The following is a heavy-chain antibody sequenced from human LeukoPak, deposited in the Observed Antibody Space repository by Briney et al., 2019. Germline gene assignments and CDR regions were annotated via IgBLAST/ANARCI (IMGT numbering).Heavy chain of an antibody. CDR2: IYHSGST. CDR3: ARYCSGDSCYTFDY. J-gene: IGHJ4*02. V-gene: IGHV4-30-2*01. CDR1: GGSISSGGYY. Sequence: SQTLSLTCTVSGGSISSGGYYWSWIRQPPGKGLEWIGYIYHSGSTYYNPSLKSRVTISVDRSKNQFSLKLSSVTAADTAVYYCARYCSGDSCYTFDYWGQGTLVTVSS. D-gene: IGHD2-15*01.